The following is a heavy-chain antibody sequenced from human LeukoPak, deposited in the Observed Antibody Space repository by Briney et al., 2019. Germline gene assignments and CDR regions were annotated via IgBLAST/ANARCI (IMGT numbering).Heavy chain of an antibody. Sequence: SQTLSLTCTVSGGSISSGGYSWSWIRQHPGKGLEWIVYIYYSGSTYYNPSLKSRVTISVDTSKNQFSLKLSSVTAADTAVYYCARGTREVATIGSFDYWGQGTLVTVSS. J-gene: IGHJ4*02. CDR3: ARGTREVATIGSFDY. CDR1: GGSISSGGYS. D-gene: IGHD5-12*01. V-gene: IGHV4-31*03. CDR2: IYYSGST.